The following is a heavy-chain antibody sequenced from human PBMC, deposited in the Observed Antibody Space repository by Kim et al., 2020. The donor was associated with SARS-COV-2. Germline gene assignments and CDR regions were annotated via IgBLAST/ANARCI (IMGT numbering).Heavy chain of an antibody. V-gene: IGHV4-34*01. Sequence: SETLSLTCAVYGGSFSGYYWSWIRQPPGKGLEWIGEINHSGSTNYNPSLKSRVTISVDTSKNQFSLKLSSVTAADTAVYYCARWALMVYARSSWFDPWGQGTLVTVSS. CDR3: ARWALMVYARSSWFDP. CDR2: INHSGST. CDR1: GGSFSGYY. D-gene: IGHD2-8*01. J-gene: IGHJ5*02.